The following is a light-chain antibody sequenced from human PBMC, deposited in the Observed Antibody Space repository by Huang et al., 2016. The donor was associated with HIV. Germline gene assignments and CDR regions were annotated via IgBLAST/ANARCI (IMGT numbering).Light chain of an antibody. Sequence: DLQLTQSPSSLSASVGDRVTITCRTIQTITTYLNWYHQKPGEAPKHLIYGESTLQSGVPSRFSGSGSGTDFTLPISSLQPEYFATYSCQQTYEPLPTFGQETRLGTK. J-gene: IGKJ5*01. V-gene: IGKV1-39*01. CDR1: QTITTY. CDR2: GES. CDR3: QQTYEPLPT.